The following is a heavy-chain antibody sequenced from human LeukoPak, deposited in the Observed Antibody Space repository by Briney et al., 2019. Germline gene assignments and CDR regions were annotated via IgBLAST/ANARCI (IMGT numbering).Heavy chain of an antibody. CDR2: IIPIFGTA. CDR3: ARGYCSGGSCYQNGPRYYFDY. Sequence: SVKVSCKASGVTFSSYAISWVRQAPGQGLEWMGGIIPIFGTANYAQKFQGRVTITADECTSTAYMELSSLRSEDTAVYYCARGYCSGGSCYQNGPRYYFDYWAQGTLVTVSS. V-gene: IGHV1-69*13. J-gene: IGHJ4*02. D-gene: IGHD2-15*01. CDR1: GVTFSSYA.